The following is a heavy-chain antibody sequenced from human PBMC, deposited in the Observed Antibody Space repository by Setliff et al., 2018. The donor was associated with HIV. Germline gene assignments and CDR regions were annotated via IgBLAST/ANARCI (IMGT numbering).Heavy chain of an antibody. Sequence: TLSLTCDVSGDLIRNSYYYWSWIRQPAGKGLEWIGRIYTSGSTNYNPSLKSRVTISVDTSKNQFSLKLSSVNAADTAVYYCARVLEQVVSDYWGQGTLVTVS. CDR1: GDLIRNSYYY. D-gene: IGHD6-6*01. CDR2: IYTSGST. V-gene: IGHV4-61*02. J-gene: IGHJ4*02. CDR3: ARVLEQVVSDY.